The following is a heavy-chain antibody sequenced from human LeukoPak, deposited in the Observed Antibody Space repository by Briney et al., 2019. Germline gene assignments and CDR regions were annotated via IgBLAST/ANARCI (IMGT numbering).Heavy chain of an antibody. CDR3: AGDPRIAAAGNDYYYYGMDV. Sequence: GASVKVSCKASGGTFSSYAISWVRQAPGQGLEWMGGIIPIFGTANYAQKFQGRVTITADESTSTAYMELSSLRSEDTAVYYCAGDPRIAAAGNDYYYYGMDVWGQGTTVTVSS. D-gene: IGHD6-13*01. J-gene: IGHJ6*02. CDR1: GGTFSSYA. CDR2: IIPIFGTA. V-gene: IGHV1-69*13.